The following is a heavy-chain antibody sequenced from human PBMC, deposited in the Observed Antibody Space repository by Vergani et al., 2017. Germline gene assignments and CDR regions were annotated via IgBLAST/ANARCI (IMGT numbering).Heavy chain of an antibody. D-gene: IGHD3-22*01. V-gene: IGHV1-18*01. CDR3: ARSHRPFYDSSGYYRVFDY. J-gene: IGHJ4*02. CDR2: SSTYNGIT. Sequence: QVQLVQSGAEVKKPGASVKVSCKASGYTFTSYGISWVRQAPGQGLEWMGWSSTYNGITNYAQNLQGRVTMTPDTSTSTAYMALRSLRSDDTAVYYCARSHRPFYDSSGYYRVFDYWGQGTLVTVSS. CDR1: GYTFTSYG.